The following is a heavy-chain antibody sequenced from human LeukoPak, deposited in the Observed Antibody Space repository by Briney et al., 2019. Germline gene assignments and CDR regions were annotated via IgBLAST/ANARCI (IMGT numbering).Heavy chain of an antibody. CDR2: ISAYNGNT. V-gene: IGHV1-18*01. J-gene: IGHJ4*02. Sequence: ASVKLSCKASGYTFTSYGISWVRQAPGQGLEWMGWISAYNGNTNYAQKLQGRVTMTTDTSTSTAYMELRSLRSDDTAVYYCARVEYYYDSSGYYYSDYWGQGTLVTVSS. CDR1: GYTFTSYG. D-gene: IGHD3-22*01. CDR3: ARVEYYYDSSGYYYSDY.